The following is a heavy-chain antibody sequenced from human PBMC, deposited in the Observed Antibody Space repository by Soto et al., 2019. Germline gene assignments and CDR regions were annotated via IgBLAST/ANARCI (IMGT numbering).Heavy chain of an antibody. J-gene: IGHJ4*02. Sequence: QVQLQESGPGLVKPSETLSLTCTVSGGSIRSYYWSWIRQPPGKRLEWIGYIYYSGSTNYNPSLKSRVTISDDTSKNQFSPELRSVTAADTAVYYCARDSVGSGYDWGQGTLVTVSS. D-gene: IGHD5-12*01. V-gene: IGHV4-59*01. CDR3: ARDSVGSGYD. CDR1: GGSIRSYY. CDR2: IYYSGST.